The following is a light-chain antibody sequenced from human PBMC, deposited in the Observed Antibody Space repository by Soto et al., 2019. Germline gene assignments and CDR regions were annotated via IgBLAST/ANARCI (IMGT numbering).Light chain of an antibody. CDR2: SKD. CDR1: SSNIGTNT. CDR3: ATGDDSLNGVV. Sequence: QSVLTQPPSASGTPGQRVSISCSGGSSNIGTNTVNWYQHLPGTAPKLLIFSKDERPSGGPNRYPGAKSDTPPPLAISGFQSEDEANYYCATGDDSLNGVVFGGRTKVNVL. J-gene: IGLJ2*01. V-gene: IGLV1-44*01.